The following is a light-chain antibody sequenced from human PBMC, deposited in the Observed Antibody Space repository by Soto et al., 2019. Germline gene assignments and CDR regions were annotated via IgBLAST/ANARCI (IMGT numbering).Light chain of an antibody. V-gene: IGKV3-15*01. Sequence: IVMKQSPATLPVTPGERATLSCRASQSVSSNLAWYQQKPGQAPRLLIYGASTRATGIPARFSGSGSGTEFTLTISSLQSEDFAVYYCQQYNNWPPVTFGQGTKVDIK. CDR1: QSVSSN. CDR3: QQYNNWPPVT. J-gene: IGKJ1*01. CDR2: GAS.